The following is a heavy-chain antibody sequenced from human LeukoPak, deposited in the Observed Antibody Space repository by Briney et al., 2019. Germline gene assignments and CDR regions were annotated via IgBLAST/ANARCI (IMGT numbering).Heavy chain of an antibody. CDR3: ASLAYCGGDCYPLPDY. CDR2: INHSGST. CDR1: GFTFSNAW. D-gene: IGHD2-21*02. J-gene: IGHJ4*02. Sequence: GSLRLSCAASGFTFSNAWMSWIRQPPGKGLEWIGEINHSGSTNYNPSLKSRVTISVDTSKNQFSLKLSSVTAADTAVYYCASLAYCGGDCYPLPDYWGQGTLVTVSS. V-gene: IGHV4-34*08.